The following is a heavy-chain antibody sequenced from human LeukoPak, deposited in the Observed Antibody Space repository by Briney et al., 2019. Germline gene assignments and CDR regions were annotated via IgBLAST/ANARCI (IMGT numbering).Heavy chain of an antibody. CDR3: ARDLSGGGLDY. Sequence: PGGSLRLSCAASGFTFSVSVMHWVRQAPGKGLEYVSVISSNGGSTSYANSVKGRFTISRDNSKNTLYPQMGSLRAEDMAVYYCARDLSGGGLDYWGQGTLVTVSS. D-gene: IGHD3-10*01. CDR1: GFTFSVSV. J-gene: IGHJ4*02. CDR2: ISSNGGST. V-gene: IGHV3-64*01.